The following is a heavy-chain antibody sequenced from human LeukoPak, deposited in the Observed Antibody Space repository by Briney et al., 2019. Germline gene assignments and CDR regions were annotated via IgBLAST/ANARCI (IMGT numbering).Heavy chain of an antibody. Sequence: PGGSLRLSCAASGFTFSSYSMNWVRQAPGKGLEWVSSISSSSSYIYYADSVKGRFTISRDNAKNSLYLQMNSLRAEDAAVYYCARVIGGYGDYWGQGTLVTVSS. CDR2: ISSSSSYI. V-gene: IGHV3-21*01. D-gene: IGHD5-12*01. J-gene: IGHJ4*02. CDR3: ARVIGGYGDY. CDR1: GFTFSSYS.